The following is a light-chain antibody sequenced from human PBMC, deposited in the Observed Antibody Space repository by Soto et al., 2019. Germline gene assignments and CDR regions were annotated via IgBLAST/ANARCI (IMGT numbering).Light chain of an antibody. Sequence: SYELTQPPSVSVAPGKTARITCGGKTIGSKSVHWYQQKPGQATVLVIYYDSDRPSGIPERFSGSNSGNTATLTISRVEAGDAADYYCQVWDSSSDHYVFGTGTKLTVL. CDR2: YDS. CDR3: QVWDSSSDHYV. CDR1: TIGSKS. V-gene: IGLV3-21*04. J-gene: IGLJ1*01.